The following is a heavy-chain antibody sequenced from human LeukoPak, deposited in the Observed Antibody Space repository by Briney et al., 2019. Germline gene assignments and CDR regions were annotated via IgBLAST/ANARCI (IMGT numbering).Heavy chain of an antibody. Sequence: SVKVSCKASGGTFSSYAISWVRQAPGQGLEWMGGIIPIFGTANYAQKFQGRVTITADESTSTAYMELSSLRSEDTAVYYCARGHGYDFWSGYYYFDYWGQGTLVTVSS. D-gene: IGHD3-3*01. CDR1: GGTFSSYA. CDR3: ARGHGYDFWSGYYYFDY. CDR2: IIPIFGTA. J-gene: IGHJ4*02. V-gene: IGHV1-69*13.